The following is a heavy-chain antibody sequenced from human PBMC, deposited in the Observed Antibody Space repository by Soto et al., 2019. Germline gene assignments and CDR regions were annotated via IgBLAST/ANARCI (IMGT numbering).Heavy chain of an antibody. CDR2: INHSGST. J-gene: IGHJ4*02. CDR3: ASSWIQLSPPDY. D-gene: IGHD5-18*01. V-gene: IGHV4-34*01. Sequence: PSETLSLTGAGYGGSFSGYYWSWIRQPPGKGLEWIGEINHSGSTNYNPSLKSRVTISVDTSKNQFSLKLSSVTAADPAVYYCASSWIQLSPPDYWGQGTLVPVSS. CDR1: GGSFSGYY.